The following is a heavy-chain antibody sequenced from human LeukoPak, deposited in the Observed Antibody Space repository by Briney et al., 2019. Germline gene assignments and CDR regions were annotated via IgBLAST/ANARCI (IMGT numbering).Heavy chain of an antibody. J-gene: IGHJ5*02. CDR2: ISGSGGST. Sequence: PGGSLRLSCAASGFTFSSYAMSWVRQAPGKGLEWVSAISGSGGSTYYADSVKGRFTISRDNSKNTLYLQTNSLRAEDTAVYYCAKVGDGHCSTTSCYGWFDPWGQGTLVTVSS. V-gene: IGHV3-23*01. D-gene: IGHD2-2*01. CDR1: GFTFSSYA. CDR3: AKVGDGHCSTTSCYGWFDP.